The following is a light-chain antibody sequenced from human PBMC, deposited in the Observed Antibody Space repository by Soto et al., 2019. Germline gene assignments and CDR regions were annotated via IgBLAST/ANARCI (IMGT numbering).Light chain of an antibody. CDR1: QSVSNTY. CDR2: GAS. J-gene: IGKJ2*01. V-gene: IGKV3-20*01. CDR3: QQYGSSPPYT. Sequence: EIVLTQSPGTLSLSPGERAALSCRASQSVSNTYLAWYQQKPGQAPRLLIYGASSRATGIPDRFSGCGSGTDFTLTISRLEPEDFAVYYCQQYGSSPPYTFGQGTKLEIK.